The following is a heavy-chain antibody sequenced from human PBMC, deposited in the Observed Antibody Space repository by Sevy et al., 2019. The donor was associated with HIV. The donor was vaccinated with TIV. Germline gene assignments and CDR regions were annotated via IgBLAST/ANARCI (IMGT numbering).Heavy chain of an antibody. J-gene: IGHJ4*02. CDR2: IRHGGYT. D-gene: IGHD2-8*01. CDR3: VGPKLTYTNGWHYFDY. CDR1: GASISNTAYY. V-gene: IGHV4-39*01. Sequence: SETLSLTCIVSGASISNTAYYWGWIRQSPGKGLEWIASIRHGGYTFYNPSLKSRVTISADTSKNQFSLKLTSVSAADTSIYYCVGPKLTYTNGWHYFDYWGQGTVDTVSS.